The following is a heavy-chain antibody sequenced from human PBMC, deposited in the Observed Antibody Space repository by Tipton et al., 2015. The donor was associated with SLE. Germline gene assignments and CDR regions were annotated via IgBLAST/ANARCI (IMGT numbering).Heavy chain of an antibody. CDR1: GYTFTSYA. J-gene: IGHJ2*01. CDR3: ARCGGKGYFDL. V-gene: IGHV1-3*01. CDR2: INAGNGNT. D-gene: IGHD2-15*01. Sequence: QLVQSGAEVKKPGASVKVSCKASGYTFTSYAMHWVRQDPGQRLEWMGWINAGNGNTKYSQKFQGRVTITRDTSASTAYMELSSLRSEDTAVYYCARCGGKGYFDLWGRGTLVTVSS.